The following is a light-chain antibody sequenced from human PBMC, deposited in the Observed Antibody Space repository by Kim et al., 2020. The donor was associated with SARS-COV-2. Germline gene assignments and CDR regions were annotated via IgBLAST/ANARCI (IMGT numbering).Light chain of an antibody. CDR3: SSYAGSNDVV. CDR2: DVT. J-gene: IGLJ2*01. V-gene: IGLV2-8*01. Sequence: QSALTQPPSASGSPGHSITISCTGTSNDVGGYDFVSWYQQHPGKAPKLMIYDVTKRPSGVPDRFSGSKSGNMASLTVSGLQDEDEADYYCSSYAGSNDVVFGGGTQLTVL. CDR1: SNDVGGYDF.